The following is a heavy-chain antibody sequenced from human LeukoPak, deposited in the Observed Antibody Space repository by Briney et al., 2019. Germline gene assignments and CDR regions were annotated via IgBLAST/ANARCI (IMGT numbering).Heavy chain of an antibody. D-gene: IGHD4-23*01. CDR1: GGSISFYY. CDR2: IYSSGST. V-gene: IGHV4-4*07. J-gene: IGHJ4*02. Sequence: PSETLSLTCAVSGGSISFYYWSWIRQPAGKGLEWIRRIYSSGSTNYNPSLKSRVTMSVDTSKNQFSLKMNSVTAADTAVYYCARISFNGGHNYFFDYWGQRTLVTVSS. CDR3: ARISFNGGHNYFFDY.